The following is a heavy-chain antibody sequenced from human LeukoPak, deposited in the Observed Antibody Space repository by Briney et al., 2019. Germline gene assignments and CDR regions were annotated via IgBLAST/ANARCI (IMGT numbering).Heavy chain of an antibody. CDR2: IYYSGST. Sequence: PSETLSLTCTVSCGSISSYYWSWIRQPPGKGLEWIGYIYYSGSTNYNPPLKSRVTISVDTSKNRFSLKLSSVTAADTAVYYCARSPGSSSPYYFDYWGQGTLVTVSS. CDR3: ARSPGSSSPYYFDY. J-gene: IGHJ4*02. V-gene: IGHV4-59*01. CDR1: CGSISSYY. D-gene: IGHD6-6*01.